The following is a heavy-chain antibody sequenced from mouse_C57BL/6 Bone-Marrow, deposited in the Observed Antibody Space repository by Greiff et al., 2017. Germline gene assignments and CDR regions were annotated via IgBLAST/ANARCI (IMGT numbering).Heavy chain of an antibody. D-gene: IGHD2-4*01. V-gene: IGHV1-5*01. CDR3: TRIYYDYDEGYYFDY. Sequence: VQLQQSGTVLARPGASVKMSCKTSGYTFTSYWMHWVKQRPGQGLEWIGAIYPGNSDTSYNQKFKGKAKLTAVTSASTAYMELSSLTNEDSAVYYCTRIYYDYDEGYYFDYWGQGITLTVSS. CDR2: IYPGNSDT. J-gene: IGHJ2*01. CDR1: GYTFTSYW.